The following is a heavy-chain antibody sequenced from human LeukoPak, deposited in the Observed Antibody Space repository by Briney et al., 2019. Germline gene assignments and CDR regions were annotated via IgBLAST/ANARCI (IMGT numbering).Heavy chain of an antibody. CDR2: IKKDGSEK. CDR3: ARDLSGVAGYTYGRGIDY. CDR1: GFTFSSYW. V-gene: IGHV3-7*01. Sequence: QAGGSLRLSCAASGFTFSSYWMSWVRQAPGKGLEWVANIKKDGSEKYYVDSVKGRFTISRDNAKTSLYLQMNSLRAEDTAVYYCARDLSGVAGYTYGRGIDYWGQGTPVTVSS. D-gene: IGHD5-18*01. J-gene: IGHJ4*02.